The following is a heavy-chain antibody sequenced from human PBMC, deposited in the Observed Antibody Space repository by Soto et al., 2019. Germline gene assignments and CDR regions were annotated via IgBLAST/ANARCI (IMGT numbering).Heavy chain of an antibody. CDR3: ATSYCGNVCQPTRAFYYFGWDV. J-gene: IGHJ6*02. CDR1: GGTFSDFT. Sequence: QVQLVQSGAEVRKPGSSVKVSCRASGGTFSDFTVTWVRQAPGQGLEWMGGIIPILEATKYAQTFQDRVTFTADESTSTVFMELSSLRSEDTAVYFCATSYCGNVCQPTRAFYYFGWDVWGQGTTVTVSS. V-gene: IGHV1-69*01. CDR2: IIPILEAT. D-gene: IGHD2-21*01.